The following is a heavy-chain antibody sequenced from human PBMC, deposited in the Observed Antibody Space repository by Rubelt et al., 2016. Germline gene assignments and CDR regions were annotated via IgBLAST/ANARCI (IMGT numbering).Heavy chain of an antibody. Sequence: GEINHSGSTNYNPSLKSRVTISVDTSKNQFSLKLSSVTAADTAVYYCARDQGVNYYDSSGYYKTYYFDYWGQGTLVTVSS. D-gene: IGHD3-22*01. J-gene: IGHJ4*02. CDR2: INHSGST. CDR3: ARDQGVNYYDSSGYYKTYYFDY. V-gene: IGHV4-34*01.